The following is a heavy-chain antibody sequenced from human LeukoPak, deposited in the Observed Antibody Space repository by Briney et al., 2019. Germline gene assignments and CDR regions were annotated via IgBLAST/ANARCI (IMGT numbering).Heavy chain of an antibody. CDR1: GFSFRNYA. CDR3: TRDGGSLCDFDY. V-gene: IGHV3-64*02. D-gene: IGHD1-26*01. J-gene: IGHJ4*02. Sequence: GGSLRLSCVASGFSFRNYAIHWVRQAPGKGLEYVSVINTDGRITYYADSVKGRFTISRDNPKNTVYLQMGSLRGEDMAVYYCTRDGGSLCDFDYWGQGALVTVSS. CDR2: INTDGRIT.